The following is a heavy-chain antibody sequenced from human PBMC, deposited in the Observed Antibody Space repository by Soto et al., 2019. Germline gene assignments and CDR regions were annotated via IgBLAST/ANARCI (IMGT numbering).Heavy chain of an antibody. CDR1: GYTFTSYA. Sequence: ASVKVSCKASGYTFTSYAMHWVRQAPGQRLEWMGWINAGNGNTKYSQNFQGRVTITRDTSASTAYMELSSLRSEDTAVYYCARAATIFGVVIGGGAFDIWGQGTMVTVSS. CDR3: ARAATIFGVVIGGGAFDI. V-gene: IGHV1-3*01. CDR2: INAGNGNT. D-gene: IGHD3-3*01. J-gene: IGHJ3*02.